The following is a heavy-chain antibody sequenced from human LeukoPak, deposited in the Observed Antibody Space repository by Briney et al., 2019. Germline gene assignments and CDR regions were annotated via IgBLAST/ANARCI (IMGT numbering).Heavy chain of an antibody. J-gene: IGHJ6*03. CDR1: GGSISSSSYY. CDR2: IYYSGST. V-gene: IGHV4-39*01. CDR3: ASQVGETYYDILTGYSGYYYYYMDV. D-gene: IGHD3-9*01. Sequence: PSETLSLTCTVSGGSISSSSYYWGWIRQPPGKGLEWIGSIYYSGSTYYNPSLKSRVTISVDTSKNQFSLKLSSVTAADTAVYYCASQVGETYYDILTGYSGYYYYYMDVWGKGTTVTISS.